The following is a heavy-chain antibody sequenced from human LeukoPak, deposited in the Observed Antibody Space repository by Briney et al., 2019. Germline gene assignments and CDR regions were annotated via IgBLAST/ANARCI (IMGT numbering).Heavy chain of an antibody. CDR3: ADNLSR. J-gene: IGHJ4*02. Sequence: GGSLRLSCAASGFTFSDYSMNWVRQAPGKGLEWVSYISFSVNTKYYGDSVKGRFTISRDNAKNSLYLHMDSLRADDTGVYFCADNLSRWGQGTLVTVSS. V-gene: IGHV3-48*04. D-gene: IGHD1-1*01. CDR1: GFTFSDYS. CDR2: ISFSVNTK.